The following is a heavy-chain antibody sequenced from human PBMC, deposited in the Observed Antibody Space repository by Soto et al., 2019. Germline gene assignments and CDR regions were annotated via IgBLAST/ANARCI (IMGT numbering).Heavy chain of an antibody. J-gene: IGHJ4*02. CDR2: IYYSGST. V-gene: IGHV4-31*03. D-gene: IGHD3-3*01. Sequence: SETLSLTCTVSGGSISSGGYYWSWIRQHPGKGLEWIGYIYYSGSTYYNPSLKSRVTISVDTSKNQFSLKLSSVTAADTAVYYCARDRNDFWSGPIDYWGQGTLVTVSS. CDR1: GGSISSGGYY. CDR3: ARDRNDFWSGPIDY.